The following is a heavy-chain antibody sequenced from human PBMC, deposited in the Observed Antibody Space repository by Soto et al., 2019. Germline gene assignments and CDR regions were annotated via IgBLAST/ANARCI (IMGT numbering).Heavy chain of an antibody. J-gene: IGHJ4*02. CDR1: GGSISTYY. CDR2: IFYSDNT. CDR3: ARAGETYYDFWSGFSPIDY. Sequence: PSETLSLTCTVSGGSISTYYWIWVRQSPGKGLEWLGYIFYSDNTNYNPSLESRLSISVDTSKNQISLTLSSVTAADTAVYYCARAGETYYDFWSGFSPIDYWGPGTLVTVSS. D-gene: IGHD3-3*01. V-gene: IGHV4-59*01.